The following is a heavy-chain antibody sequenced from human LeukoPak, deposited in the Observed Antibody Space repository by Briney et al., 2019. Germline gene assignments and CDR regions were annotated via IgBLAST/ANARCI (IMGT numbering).Heavy chain of an antibody. CDR1: GGSISSYY. J-gene: IGHJ6*03. Sequence: SETLSLTCTVSGGSISSYYWSWIRQPAGKGLEWIGRIYTSGSTNYNPSLKSRVTMSVDTSKNQFSLKLSSVTAADTAVYYCARDLAYCGGDCYSYYYYYMDVWGKGTTVTISS. CDR2: IYTSGST. CDR3: ARDLAYCGGDCYSYYYYYMDV. V-gene: IGHV4-4*07. D-gene: IGHD2-21*02.